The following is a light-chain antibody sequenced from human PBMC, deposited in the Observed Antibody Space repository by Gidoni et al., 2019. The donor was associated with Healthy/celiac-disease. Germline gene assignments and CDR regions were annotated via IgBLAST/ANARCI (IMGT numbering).Light chain of an antibody. V-gene: IGKV3-11*01. Sequence: EIVLTQSPATLSLSPGERATLSCRASKSVSSYLAWYQQNPGQAPRLLIYDASNRATGIPARFSGSGSGTDFTLTISSLEPEDFAVYYCQQRSNWPPRSITFGQGTRLEIK. CDR2: DAS. CDR3: QQRSNWPPRSIT. CDR1: KSVSSY. J-gene: IGKJ5*01.